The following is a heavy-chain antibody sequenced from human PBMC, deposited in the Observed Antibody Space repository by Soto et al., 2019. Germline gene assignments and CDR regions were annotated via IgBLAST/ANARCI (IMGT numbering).Heavy chain of an antibody. Sequence: SETLSLTCTVSGGSISSSSYYWGWIRQPPGKGLEWIGSIYYSGSTYYNPSLKSRVTISVDTSKNQFSLKLSSVTAADTAVYYCARDDVVVVAATPYYYGMDVWGQGTTVTVSS. CDR1: GGSISSSSYY. CDR2: IYYSGST. V-gene: IGHV4-39*07. D-gene: IGHD2-15*01. CDR3: ARDDVVVVAATPYYYGMDV. J-gene: IGHJ6*02.